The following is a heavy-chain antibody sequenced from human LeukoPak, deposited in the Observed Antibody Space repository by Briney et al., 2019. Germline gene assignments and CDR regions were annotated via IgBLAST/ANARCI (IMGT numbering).Heavy chain of an antibody. D-gene: IGHD3-10*01. J-gene: IGHJ5*02. V-gene: IGHV4-39*01. CDR3: ARLIWFGELLYWFDP. CDR1: GGSISSSSYY. CDR2: IYYSGST. Sequence: SETLSLTCTVSGGSISSSSYYWGWIRQPPGKGLEWIGSIYYSGSTYYDPSLKSRVTISVDTSKNQFSLKLSSVTAADTAVYYCARLIWFGELLYWFDPWGQGTLVTVSS.